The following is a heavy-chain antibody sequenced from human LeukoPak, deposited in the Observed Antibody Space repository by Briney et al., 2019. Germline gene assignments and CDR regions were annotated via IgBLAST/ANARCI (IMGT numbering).Heavy chain of an antibody. V-gene: IGHV4-39*01. Sequence: PETLSLTCTVSGGSISSSSYYWGWILQPPGKGLEWIGSSYYSGSTYNNPSLKSRVTISVDTSKNQFSLQLSSVTAADTAVYYCARGPYTIYGDYVFINWFDPWGQGTLVTVSS. J-gene: IGHJ5*02. CDR2: SYYSGST. CDR3: ARGPYTIYGDYVFINWFDP. CDR1: GGSISSSSYY. D-gene: IGHD4-17*01.